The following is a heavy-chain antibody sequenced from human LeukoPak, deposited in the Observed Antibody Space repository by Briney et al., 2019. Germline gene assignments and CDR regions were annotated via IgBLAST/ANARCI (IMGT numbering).Heavy chain of an antibody. CDR3: ARDRSPEGNDAFDI. D-gene: IGHD1-14*01. CDR2: INWNGGST. Sequence: GGSLRLSCTASGFTFGDYVMSWFRQAPGKGLEWVSGINWNGGSTGYADSVKGRFTISRDNAKNSLYLQMNSLRVEDTALYYCARDRSPEGNDAFDIWGQGTMVTVSS. J-gene: IGHJ3*02. CDR1: GFTFGDYV. V-gene: IGHV3-20*04.